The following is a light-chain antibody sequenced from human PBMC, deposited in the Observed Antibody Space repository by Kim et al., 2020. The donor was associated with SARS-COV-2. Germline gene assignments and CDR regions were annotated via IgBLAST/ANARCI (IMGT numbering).Light chain of an antibody. CDR1: QSLLHSNGYNY. V-gene: IGKV2-28*01. Sequence: DIVMTQSPLSLPVTPREPASISCRSSQSLLHSNGYNYLDWYLQKPGQSPQLLIYLGSNRASGVPDRFSGSGSGTDFTLKISRVEAEDVGVYYCMQALQTPYSFGQGTKLEI. CDR3: MQALQTPYS. J-gene: IGKJ2*03. CDR2: LGS.